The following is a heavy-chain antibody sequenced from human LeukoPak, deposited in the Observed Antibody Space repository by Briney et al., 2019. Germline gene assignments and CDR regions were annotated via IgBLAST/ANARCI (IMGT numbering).Heavy chain of an antibody. J-gene: IGHJ4*02. Sequence: PGGSLRLSCAASGFTFSNLWIHWVRQAPGKGLVWVSRIYGDGTTTSYADSVKGRFTISRDNAKNTLYLQMNSLRAEDTAVYYCARGPGAYCGGDCPDYWGQGILVTVSS. CDR3: ARGPGAYCGGDCPDY. V-gene: IGHV3-74*01. CDR1: GFTFSNLW. D-gene: IGHD2-21*02. CDR2: IYGDGTTT.